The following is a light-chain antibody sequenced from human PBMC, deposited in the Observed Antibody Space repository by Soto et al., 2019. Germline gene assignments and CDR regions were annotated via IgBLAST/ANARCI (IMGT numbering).Light chain of an antibody. CDR2: GNN. CDR1: SSNIGAGYD. Sequence: QLVLTQAPSISGAPGQRVTISCTGSSSNIGAGYDVHWFQQFPGTAPRLLIHGNNNRPSGVPDRFSGSESGTSASLAIAGLQAGDEAIYYCQSFDSDLSAFVFGTGTKVT. V-gene: IGLV1-40*01. J-gene: IGLJ1*01. CDR3: QSFDSDLSAFV.